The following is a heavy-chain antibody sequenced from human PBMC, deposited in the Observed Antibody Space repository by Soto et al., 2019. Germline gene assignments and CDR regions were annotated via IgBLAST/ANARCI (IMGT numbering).Heavy chain of an antibody. V-gene: IGHV1-69*12. CDR1: GGTFSSYA. CDR2: IIPIFGTA. CDR3: VRRGSSWPDNFDY. Sequence: QVQLVQSGAEVKKPGSSVKVSCKASGGTFSSYAISWVRQAPGQGLEWMGGIIPIFGTANYAQKFQGRVTITADESTSPAYMELSSLRSEDTAVYYCVRRGSSWPDNFDYWGQGTLVTVSS. D-gene: IGHD6-13*01. J-gene: IGHJ4*02.